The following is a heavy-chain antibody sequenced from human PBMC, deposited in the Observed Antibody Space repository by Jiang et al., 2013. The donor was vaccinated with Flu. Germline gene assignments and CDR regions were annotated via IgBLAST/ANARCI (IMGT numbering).Heavy chain of an antibody. J-gene: IGHJ3*02. CDR3: ARGFDAWQAFDI. Sequence: GLVKPSETLSLTCTVSGGSISGYYWSWIRQPPGKGLEWIGCISYSGSTKYNPSLKSRVTISVDTSKNQFSLNLRSVTPADTAVYSCARGFDAWQAFDIWGQGTMVTVAS. CDR1: GGSISGYY. D-gene: IGHD5-12*01. CDR2: ISYSGST. V-gene: IGHV4-59*01.